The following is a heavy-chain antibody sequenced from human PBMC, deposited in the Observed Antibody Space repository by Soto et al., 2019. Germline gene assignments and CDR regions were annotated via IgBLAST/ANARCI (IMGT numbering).Heavy chain of an antibody. CDR3: ARPYDSSDYYGGGMNV. Sequence: ASVKVSCKASGGTFNNNAISWVRQAPGQGLEWMGGIIPILGTANYAQKFRGRVTITADESTSTGYMDLSSLRSEDTAVYYCARPYDSSDYYGGGMNVWGQGTTVTVSS. J-gene: IGHJ6*02. CDR1: GGTFNNNA. CDR2: IIPILGTA. V-gene: IGHV1-69*13. D-gene: IGHD3-22*01.